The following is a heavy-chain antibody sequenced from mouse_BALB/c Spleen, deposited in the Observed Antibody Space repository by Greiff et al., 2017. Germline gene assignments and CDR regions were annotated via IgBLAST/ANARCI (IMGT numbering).Heavy chain of an antibody. V-gene: IGHV2-9*02. CDR1: GFSLTSYG. D-gene: IGHD2-3*01. CDR2: IWAGGST. J-gene: IGHJ4*01. Sequence: VQLVESGPGLVAPSQSLSITCTVSGFSLTSYGVHWVRQPPGKGLEWLGVIWAGGSTNYNSALMSRLSISKDNSKSQVFLKMNSLQTDDTAMYYCAREGLLRAYAMDYWGQGTSVTVSS. CDR3: AREGLLRAYAMDY.